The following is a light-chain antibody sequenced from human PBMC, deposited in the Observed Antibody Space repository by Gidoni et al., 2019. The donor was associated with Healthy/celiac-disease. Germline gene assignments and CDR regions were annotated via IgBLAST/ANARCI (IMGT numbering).Light chain of an antibody. CDR2: LGS. V-gene: IGKV2-28*01. J-gene: IGKJ1*01. CDR1: PSLLHSNGYNY. CDR3: MQALHAWT. Sequence: DIVMTQSPLSLPVTPGEPASISCRSSPSLLHSNGYNYLDWYLQKPGQSPQLLIYLGSNRASGVPDRFSGSGSGTAFTLKISRVEAEDVGVYYCMQALHAWTFGQGTKVEIK.